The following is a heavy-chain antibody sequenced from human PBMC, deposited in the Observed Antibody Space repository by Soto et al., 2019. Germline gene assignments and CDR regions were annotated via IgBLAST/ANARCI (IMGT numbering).Heavy chain of an antibody. J-gene: IGHJ6*02. CDR3: ARGRTVTPHGTYYYYYGMDV. D-gene: IGHD4-4*01. CDR2: INPNSGGT. Sequence: ASVKVSCKASGYTFTGYYMHWVRQAPGQGLEWMGWINPNSGGTNYAQKFQGWVTMTRDTSISTAYMELSRLRSDDTAVYYCARGRTVTPHGTYYYYYGMDVWGQGTTVTVSS. CDR1: GYTFTGYY. V-gene: IGHV1-2*04.